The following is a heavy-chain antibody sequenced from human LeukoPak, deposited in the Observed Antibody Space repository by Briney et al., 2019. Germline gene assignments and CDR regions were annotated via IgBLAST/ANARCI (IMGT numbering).Heavy chain of an antibody. Sequence: ASVKVSCKASGYTFTNYYLHWVRQAPGHGLEGMAIINPSDGGTYYEQKLQGRVTVTRDTSTSTVYMELSSLRSEDTAVYYCARDTRTMTAVTRGQHYYYGLDVWGQGTTVTLSS. D-gene: IGHD4-17*01. CDR3: ARDTRTMTAVTRGQHYYYGLDV. CDR2: INPSDGGT. CDR1: GYTFTNYY. J-gene: IGHJ6*02. V-gene: IGHV1-46*01.